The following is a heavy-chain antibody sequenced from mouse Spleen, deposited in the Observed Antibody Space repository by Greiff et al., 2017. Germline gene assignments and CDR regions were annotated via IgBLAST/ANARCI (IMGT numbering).Heavy chain of an antibody. D-gene: IGHD2-1*01. J-gene: IGHJ4*01. CDR2: ISNGGGST. CDR3: ARQGYGNYSYYYAMDY. Sequence: EVQLVESGGGLVQPGGSLKLSCATSGFTFSDYYMYWVRQTPEKRLEWVAYISNGGGSTYYPDTVKGRFTISRDNAKNTLYLQMSRLKSEDTAMYYCARQGYGNYSYYYAMDYWGQGTSVTVSS. CDR1: GFTFSDYY. V-gene: IGHV5-12*02.